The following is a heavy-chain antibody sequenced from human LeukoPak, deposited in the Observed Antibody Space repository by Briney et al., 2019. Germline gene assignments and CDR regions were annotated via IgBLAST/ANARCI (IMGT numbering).Heavy chain of an antibody. V-gene: IGHV3-23*01. D-gene: IGHD4-23*01. Sequence: GGSLRLSCVASGFTFSSYAMSWVRQAPGKGLEWVSGISGSGGSTYYADSVKGRFTISRDNSKNTLYLQMNSLRAEDTAVYYCARSLYGGNPQFNWFDPWGQGTLVTVSS. CDR2: ISGSGGST. CDR1: GFTFSSYA. J-gene: IGHJ5*02. CDR3: ARSLYGGNPQFNWFDP.